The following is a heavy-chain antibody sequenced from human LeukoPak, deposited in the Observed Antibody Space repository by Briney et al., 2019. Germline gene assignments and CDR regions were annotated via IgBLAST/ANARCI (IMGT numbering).Heavy chain of an antibody. CDR2: ISAYNGNT. D-gene: IGHD3-3*01. CDR3: ARDASDLPPPYYYYYGMDV. V-gene: IGHV1-18*01. CDR1: GYTFTSYG. J-gene: IGHJ6*02. Sequence: GASVKVSCKAYGYTFTSYGISWVRQAPGQGLEWMGWISAYNGNTNYAQKLQGRVTMTTDTSTSTAYMELRSLRSDDTAVYYCARDASDLPPPYYYYYGMDVWGQGTTVTVSS.